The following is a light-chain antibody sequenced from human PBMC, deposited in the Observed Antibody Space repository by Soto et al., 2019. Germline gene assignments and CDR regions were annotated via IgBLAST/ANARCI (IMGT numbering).Light chain of an antibody. CDR2: AAS. J-gene: IGKJ3*01. CDR1: QNINNF. CDR3: QQSYDTVT. Sequence: DIQMTQSPSSLSASVGDRVTITCRASQNINNFLNWYQQKPGKAPRLLIYAASSLQSGVPSRFTGRGSGTDFTLTITWLQREDFALYYCQQSYDTVTFGPGTKVEIE. V-gene: IGKV1-39*01.